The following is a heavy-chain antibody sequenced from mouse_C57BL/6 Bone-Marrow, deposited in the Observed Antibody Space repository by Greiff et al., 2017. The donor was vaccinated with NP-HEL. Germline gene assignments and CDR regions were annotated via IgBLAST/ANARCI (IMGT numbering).Heavy chain of an antibody. J-gene: IGHJ4*01. CDR1: GFTFSDYG. CDR3: ARSMRYCAMDY. CDR2: LSNLAYSI. V-gene: IGHV5-15*01. D-gene: IGHD2-3*01. Sequence: EVQVVESGGGLVQPGGSLKLSCAASGFTFSDYGMAWVRQAPRKGPEWVAFLSNLAYSIYYADTVTGRFTISRENAKNTLYLEMSSLRSEDTAMYYCARSMRYCAMDYWGQGTSVTVSS.